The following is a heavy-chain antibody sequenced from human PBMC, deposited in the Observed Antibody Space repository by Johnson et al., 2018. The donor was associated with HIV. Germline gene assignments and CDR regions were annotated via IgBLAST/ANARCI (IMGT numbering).Heavy chain of an antibody. CDR1: GFTFSSYV. J-gene: IGHJ3*02. CDR2: IQYDGSNK. CDR3: AREHSEVRYGSNTSGAFDI. D-gene: IGHD3-10*01. V-gene: IGHV3-30*02. Sequence: QVQLVESGGGVVQPGGSLRLSCAASGFTFSSYVMHWVRQAPGKGLEWVAFIQYDGSNKYYADSVKGRFTISRDNAKNSLYLQMNSLRAEDTAVYYCAREHSEVRYGSNTSGAFDIWGHGTMVTVSS.